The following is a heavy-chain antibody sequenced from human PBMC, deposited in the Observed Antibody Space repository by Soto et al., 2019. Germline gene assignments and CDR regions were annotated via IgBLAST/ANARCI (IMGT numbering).Heavy chain of an antibody. CDR3: AKTHTAMVPYYYYMDV. J-gene: IGHJ6*03. D-gene: IGHD5-18*01. CDR2: ISYDGSNK. CDR1: GFTFSSYG. Sequence: GGSLRLSCAASGFTFSSYGMHWVRQAPGKGLEWVAVISYDGSNKYYADSVKGRFTISRDNSKNTLYLQMNSLRAEDTAVYYCAKTHTAMVPYYYYMDVWGKGTTVTVSS. V-gene: IGHV3-30*18.